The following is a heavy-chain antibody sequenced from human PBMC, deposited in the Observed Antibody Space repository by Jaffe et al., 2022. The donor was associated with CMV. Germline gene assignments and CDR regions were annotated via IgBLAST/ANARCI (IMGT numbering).Heavy chain of an antibody. Sequence: QVQLVQSGAEVKKPGASVKVSCKASGYTFTGYYMHWVRQAPGQGLEWMGWINPNSGGTNYAQKFQGWVTMTRDTSISTAYMELSRLRSDDTAVYYCASQKAYYYDSSGFYFDYWGQGTLVTVSS. CDR1: GYTFTGYY. D-gene: IGHD3-22*01. CDR2: INPNSGGT. J-gene: IGHJ4*02. CDR3: ASQKAYYYDSSGFYFDY. V-gene: IGHV1-2*04.